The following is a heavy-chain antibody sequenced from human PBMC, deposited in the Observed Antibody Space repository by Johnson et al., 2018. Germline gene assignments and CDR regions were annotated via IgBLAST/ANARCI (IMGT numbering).Heavy chain of an antibody. CDR1: GFTFSSYA. V-gene: IGHV3-23*04. Sequence: EVQLVQSGGGLVQPGGSLRLSCVASGFTFSSYAMTWVRQAPGKGLEWVSTISGSGGGTYYADSVKGRFTISRDNSKNTLFLQMNSLRAEDTAVYYCAKFDRDSDGSYFDYWGQVTLVTVSS. CDR2: ISGSGGGT. D-gene: IGHD5-18*01. J-gene: IGHJ4*02. CDR3: AKFDRDSDGSYFDY.